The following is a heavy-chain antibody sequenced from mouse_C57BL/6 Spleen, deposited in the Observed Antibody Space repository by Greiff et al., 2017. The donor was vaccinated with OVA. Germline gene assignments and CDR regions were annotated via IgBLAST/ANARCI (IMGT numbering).Heavy chain of an antibody. CDR3: AREKNYDGYYVPFAY. V-gene: IGHV5-4*01. Sequence: EVMLVESGGGLVKPGGSLKLSCAASGFTFSSYAMSWVRQTPEKRLEWVATISDGGSYTYYPDNVKGRFTISRDNAKNNLYLQMSHLKSEDTAMYYCAREKNYDGYYVPFAYWGQGTLVTVSA. D-gene: IGHD2-3*01. CDR1: GFTFSSYA. CDR2: ISDGGSYT. J-gene: IGHJ3*01.